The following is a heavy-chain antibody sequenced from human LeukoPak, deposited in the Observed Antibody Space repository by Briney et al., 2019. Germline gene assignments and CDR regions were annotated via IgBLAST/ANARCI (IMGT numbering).Heavy chain of an antibody. CDR2: IYYSGST. J-gene: IGHJ6*03. D-gene: IGHD4-17*01. CDR1: GGSISSSSYS. CDR3: ARSPIRVYYYYYMDV. V-gene: IGHV4-39*07. Sequence: KPSETLSLTCTVSGGSISSSSYSWGWIRQPPGKGLEWIGSIYYSGSTYYNPSLKSRVTISVDTSKNQFSLKLSSVTAADTAVYYCARSPIRVYYYYYMDVWGKGTTVTVSS.